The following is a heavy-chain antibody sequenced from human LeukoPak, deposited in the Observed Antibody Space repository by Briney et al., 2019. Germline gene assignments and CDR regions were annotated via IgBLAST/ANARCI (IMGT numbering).Heavy chain of an antibody. D-gene: IGHD7-27*01. J-gene: IGHJ4*02. CDR1: GYTFSSYG. V-gene: IGHV1-18*01. Sequence: ASVKVSCKASGYTFSSYGISWVRQAPGQGLEWMGWISAYNGNTNYAQKLQGRVTMTTDTSTSTAYMELRSLRSDDTAVYYCARETPGAGHFDYWGQGSLVTVSS. CDR2: ISAYNGNT. CDR3: ARETPGAGHFDY.